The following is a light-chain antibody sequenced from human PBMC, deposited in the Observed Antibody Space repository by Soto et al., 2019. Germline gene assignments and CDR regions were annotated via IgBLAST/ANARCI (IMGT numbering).Light chain of an antibody. CDR2: DAS. J-gene: IGKJ5*01. Sequence: EIGLTQSPATLSLSPGERATLSCRASQSVYIYLAWYQQKPGQSPRLLIYDASNRATGIPARFSGSGSGTDVTLTISSLEPEDFAVYYCQHRSSWPVSFGQGTRLEIK. CDR3: QHRSSWPVS. CDR1: QSVYIY. V-gene: IGKV3-11*01.